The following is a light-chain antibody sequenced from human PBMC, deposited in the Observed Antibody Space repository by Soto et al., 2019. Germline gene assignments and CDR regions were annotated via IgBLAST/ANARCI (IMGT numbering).Light chain of an antibody. CDR1: QSISSY. Sequence: DIQITQSPSSLSASVGDRVTITCRASQSISSYLNWYQQKPGKAPTLLIYAASSLQSGVSSRFSGSGSGTDLTLTNSSLQSEDFATYYCQQTSSTPGTLGQGTKVEIK. V-gene: IGKV1-39*01. CDR2: AAS. J-gene: IGKJ1*01. CDR3: QQTSSTPGT.